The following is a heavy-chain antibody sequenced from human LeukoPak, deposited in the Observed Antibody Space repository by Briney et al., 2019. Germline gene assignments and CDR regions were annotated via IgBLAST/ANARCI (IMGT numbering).Heavy chain of an antibody. CDR3: AKLGSYYARSYYFDY. Sequence: GGSLRLSCAASGFTFSSYGMSWVRQAPGKGLEWVSAISGSGGSTYYADSVKGRFTISRDNSKNTLYLQMNSLGAEDTAVYYCAKLGSYYARSYYFDYWGQGTLVTVSS. V-gene: IGHV3-23*01. CDR1: GFTFSSYG. J-gene: IGHJ4*02. CDR2: ISGSGGST. D-gene: IGHD1-26*01.